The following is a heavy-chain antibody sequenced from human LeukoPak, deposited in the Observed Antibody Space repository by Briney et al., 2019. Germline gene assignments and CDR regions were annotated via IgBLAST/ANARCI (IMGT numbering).Heavy chain of an antibody. CDR2: INPNSGGT. D-gene: IGHD1-20*01. V-gene: IGHV1-2*02. CDR3: ARDPVTGTTNFDY. Sequence: ASVKVSCKASGYTFTGYYMHWVRQAPGQGLEWMGWINPNSGGTNYAQKFQGRVTMTRDTSISTAYMELSRLRSDDTAVYYCARDPVTGTTNFDYWGQGTPVTVSS. CDR1: GYTFTGYY. J-gene: IGHJ4*02.